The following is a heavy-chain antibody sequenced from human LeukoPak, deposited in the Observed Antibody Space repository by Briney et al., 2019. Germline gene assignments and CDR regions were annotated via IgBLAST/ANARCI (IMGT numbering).Heavy chain of an antibody. J-gene: IGHJ4*02. CDR2: FDPEDGET. Sequence: ASVKVSCKVSGYTLTELSMHWVRQAPGKGLEWMGGFDPEDGETIYAQKFQGRVTMTEDTSTDTAYMELSSLRSEDTAVYYCAIARDYYGSGSYYGVLDYWGQGTLVTVSS. CDR3: AIARDYYGSGSYYGVLDY. CDR1: GYTLTELS. D-gene: IGHD3-10*01. V-gene: IGHV1-24*01.